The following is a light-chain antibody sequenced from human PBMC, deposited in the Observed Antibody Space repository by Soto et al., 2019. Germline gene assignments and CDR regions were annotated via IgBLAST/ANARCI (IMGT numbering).Light chain of an antibody. CDR2: AAS. J-gene: IGKJ2*01. CDR1: QGISSY. Sequence: DIQLTQSPSFLSASVGDRVTITCRASQGISSYLAWYQQKPGKAPKLLIYAASTLQSGVPSRFSGSGSETEFTLTISRLQPEDFATYYCQQLNSYPRTFGQGTKLEIK. V-gene: IGKV1-9*01. CDR3: QQLNSYPRT.